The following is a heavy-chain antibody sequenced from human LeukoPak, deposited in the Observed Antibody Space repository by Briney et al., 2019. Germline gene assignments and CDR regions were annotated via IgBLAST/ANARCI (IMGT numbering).Heavy chain of an antibody. V-gene: IGHV1-46*01. CDR2: INSSAGST. CDR1: GYTFTSYY. CDR3: ARGYYYDSSGYYHFDY. Sequence: ASVKVSCKASGYTFTSYYMHWVRQAPGQGLEWMGIINSSAGSTSYAQKFQGRVTMTRDTSTSTVYMELSSLRSEDTAVYYCARGYYYDSSGYYHFDYWGQGTLVTVSS. J-gene: IGHJ4*02. D-gene: IGHD3-22*01.